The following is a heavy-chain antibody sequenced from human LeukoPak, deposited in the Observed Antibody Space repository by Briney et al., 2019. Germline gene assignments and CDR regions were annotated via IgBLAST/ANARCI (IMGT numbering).Heavy chain of an antibody. CDR3: ARCYYYYYMDV. CDR1: GYSISSSNW. V-gene: IGHV4-4*02. J-gene: IGHJ6*03. CDR2: IYHSGST. Sequence: NPSETLSLTCTVSGYSISSSNWWSWVRQPPGKGLEWIGEIYHSGSTNYNPSLKSRVTISVDKSKNQFSLKLSSVTAADTAVYYCARCYYYYYMDVWGKGTTVTVSS.